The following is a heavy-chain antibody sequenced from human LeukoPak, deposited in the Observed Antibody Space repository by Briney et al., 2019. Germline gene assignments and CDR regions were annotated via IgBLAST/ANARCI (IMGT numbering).Heavy chain of an antibody. CDR1: GGSISSGDYY. Sequence: SETLSLTCTVSGGSISSGDYYWSWIRQPPGKGLEWIGYIYYSGSTYYNPSLKSRLTLSVDTSKSQFSLKLSSVTAADTAVYYCVRGLDGYNYDYWGQGTLVTVSS. D-gene: IGHD5-24*01. CDR2: IYYSGST. CDR3: VRGLDGYNYDY. J-gene: IGHJ4*02. V-gene: IGHV4-30-4*01.